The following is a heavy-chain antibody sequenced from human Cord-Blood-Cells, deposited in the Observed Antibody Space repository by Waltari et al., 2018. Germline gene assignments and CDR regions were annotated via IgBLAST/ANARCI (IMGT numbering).Heavy chain of an antibody. CDR3: ARGVATNWFDP. V-gene: IGHV4-34*01. CDR1: GGSFSGYY. Sequence: QVQLQHGGAGLLKPSETLSLTCAVYGGSFSGYYWSWIRQPPGKGLEWIGEINHSGSTNYNPSLKSRVTISVDTSKNQFSLKLSSVTAADTAVYYCARGVATNWFDPWGQGTLVTVSS. CDR2: INHSGST. J-gene: IGHJ5*02. D-gene: IGHD5-12*01.